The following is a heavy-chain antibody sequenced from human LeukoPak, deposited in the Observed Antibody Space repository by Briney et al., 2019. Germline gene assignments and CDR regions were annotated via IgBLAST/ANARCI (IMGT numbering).Heavy chain of an antibody. V-gene: IGHV3-23*01. J-gene: IGHJ4*02. Sequence: GSLLLSCAASGFTFSSYAMSWVRQAPGKGLEWVSAISGSGGSTYYADSVKGRFTISRDNSKNTLYLQMNSLRAEDTAVYYCAKAYSSGWYGRYFDYWGQGTLVTVSS. D-gene: IGHD6-19*01. CDR3: AKAYSSGWYGRYFDY. CDR2: ISGSGGST. CDR1: GFTFSSYA.